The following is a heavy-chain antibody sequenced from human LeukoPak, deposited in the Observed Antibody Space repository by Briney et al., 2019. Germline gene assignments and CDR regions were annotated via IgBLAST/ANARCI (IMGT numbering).Heavy chain of an antibody. Sequence: SETLSLTCTVSGGSISSGSYYWSWIRQPAGKGLEWIGRIYTSGSTNYNPSLKSRVTISVDTSKNQFSLKLSSVTAADTAVYYCARSEATYSYGFAFDYWGQGTLVTVSS. CDR1: GGSISSGSYY. J-gene: IGHJ4*02. CDR2: IYTSGST. D-gene: IGHD5-18*01. V-gene: IGHV4-61*02. CDR3: ARSEATYSYGFAFDY.